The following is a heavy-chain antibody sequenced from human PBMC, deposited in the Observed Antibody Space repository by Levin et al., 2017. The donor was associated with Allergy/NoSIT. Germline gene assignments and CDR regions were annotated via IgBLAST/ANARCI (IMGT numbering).Heavy chain of an antibody. J-gene: IGHJ6*02. V-gene: IGHV1-2*02. CDR2: INPTSGGT. CDR3: ARDWGTVAWGLSYGMDF. CDR1: EYTFTAYY. D-gene: IGHD3-16*01. Sequence: GESLKISCKASEYTFTAYYMHWVRQAPGQGLEWMGWINPTSGGTNYARDFQGRVTLTRDPSINTAYMELSRLTSDDTAVYYCARDWGTVAWGLSYGMDFWGQGSTVAVSS.